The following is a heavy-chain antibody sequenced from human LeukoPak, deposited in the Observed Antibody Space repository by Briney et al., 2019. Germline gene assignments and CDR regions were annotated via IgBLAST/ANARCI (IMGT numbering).Heavy chain of an antibody. J-gene: IGHJ6*02. CDR3: ARDQYPSRYYYYYGMDV. CDR2: ISYDGSNK. V-gene: IGHV3-30*03. Sequence: PGRSLRLSCAAYGFTFSSYGMHWVRQAPGKGLEWVAVISYDGSNKYYADSVKGRFTISRDNSKNTLYLQMNSLRAEDTAVYYCARDQYPSRYYYYYGMDVWGQGTTVTVSS. CDR1: GFTFSSYG. D-gene: IGHD3-9*01.